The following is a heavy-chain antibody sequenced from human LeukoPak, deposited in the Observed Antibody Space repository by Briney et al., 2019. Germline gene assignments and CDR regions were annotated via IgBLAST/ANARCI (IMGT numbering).Heavy chain of an antibody. CDR3: AKDTGDTAMVSDY. D-gene: IGHD5-18*01. Sequence: GGSLRLSCAASGFTFSSYAMSWVRQAPGKGLAWVSAISGSGGSTYYADSVKGRFTISRDNSKNTLYVQMNSLRAEDTAVYYGAKDTGDTAMVSDYWGQGTLVTVSS. CDR1: GFTFSSYA. V-gene: IGHV3-23*01. CDR2: ISGSGGST. J-gene: IGHJ4*02.